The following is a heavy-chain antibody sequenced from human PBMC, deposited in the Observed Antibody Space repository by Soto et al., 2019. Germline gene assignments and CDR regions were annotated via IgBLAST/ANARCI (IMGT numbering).Heavy chain of an antibody. D-gene: IGHD1-26*01. CDR3: AREGGDWELLTDYYYGMDV. Sequence: PSETLSLTCTVSGGSVSSGSYYWSWIRQPPGKGLEWIGYIYYSGSTNYNPSLKSRVTISVDTSKNQFSLKLSSVTAADTAVYYCAREGGDWELLTDYYYGMDVWGQGTTVTVSS. J-gene: IGHJ6*02. CDR1: GGSVSSGSYY. CDR2: IYYSGST. V-gene: IGHV4-61*01.